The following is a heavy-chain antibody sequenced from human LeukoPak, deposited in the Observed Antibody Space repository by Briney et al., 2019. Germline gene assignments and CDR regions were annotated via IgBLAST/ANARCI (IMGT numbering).Heavy chain of an antibody. V-gene: IGHV3-66*01. J-gene: IGHJ6*02. Sequence: GGSLRLSCAASGFTVSSNYMSWVRQAPGEGLEWVSVIYSGGSTYYADSVKGRFTISRDNSKNTLYLQMNSLRAEDTAVYYCAREKSIAVAGTNYYYGMDVWGQGTTVTVSS. CDR2: IYSGGST. CDR1: GFTVSSNY. D-gene: IGHD6-19*01. CDR3: AREKSIAVAGTNYYYGMDV.